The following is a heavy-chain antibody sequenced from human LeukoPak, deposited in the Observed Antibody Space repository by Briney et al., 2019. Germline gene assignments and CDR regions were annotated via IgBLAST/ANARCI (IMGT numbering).Heavy chain of an antibody. D-gene: IGHD2-8*01. CDR2: ISSSGSTT. V-gene: IGHV3-48*03. CDR1: GFTFSSYG. CDR3: ARDVWYFSTFDAFDI. J-gene: IGHJ3*02. Sequence: PGGSLRLSWAASGFTFSSYGMNWVRQAPGEGRGWDSYISSSGSTTYYADSGKGRFTTATDNAKNSLYLQMNSLRAEDTAVYYCARDVWYFSTFDAFDIWGQGTMVTVSS.